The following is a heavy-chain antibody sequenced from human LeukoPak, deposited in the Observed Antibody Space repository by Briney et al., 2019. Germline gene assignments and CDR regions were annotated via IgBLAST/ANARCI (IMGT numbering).Heavy chain of an antibody. CDR3: ARAQAYCSSTSCQIDY. CDR1: GYTFTSYD. V-gene: IGHV1-69*13. J-gene: IGHJ4*02. Sequence: SVKVSCKAPGYTFTSYDINWVRQAPGQGLEWMGGIIPIFGTANYAQKFQGRVTITADESTSTAYMELSSLRSEDTAVYYCARAQAYCSSTSCQIDYWGQGTLVTVSS. CDR2: IIPIFGTA. D-gene: IGHD2-2*01.